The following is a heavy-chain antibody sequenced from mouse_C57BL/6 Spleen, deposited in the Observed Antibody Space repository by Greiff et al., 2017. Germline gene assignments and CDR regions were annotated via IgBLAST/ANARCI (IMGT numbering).Heavy chain of an antibody. J-gene: IGHJ2*01. V-gene: IGHV1-61*01. CDR3: ARVSNYYLDY. CDR2: INPSDSET. D-gene: IGHD2-5*01. CDR1: GYTFTSYW. Sequence: QVQLQQPGAELVRPGSSVKLSCKASGYTFTSYWMDWVKQRPGKGLEWIGNINPSDSETHYNQKFKDKATLTVDKSSSTAYMQLSSLTSEDSAVYYCARVSNYYLDYWGQGTTLTVSS.